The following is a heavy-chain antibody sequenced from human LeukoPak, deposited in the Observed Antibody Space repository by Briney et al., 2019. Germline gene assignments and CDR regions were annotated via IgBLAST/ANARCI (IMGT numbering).Heavy chain of an antibody. D-gene: IGHD6-13*01. CDR1: GYTISSGYY. V-gene: IGHV4-38-2*02. J-gene: IGHJ4*02. CDR2: IYHSGST. CDR3: ARDTAAAGTAGY. Sequence: SETLSLTCNVSGYTISSGYYWGWIRQPPGKGLEWIGSIYHSGSTYYNPSLKSRVTISVDTSKNQFSLKLSSVTAADTAVYYCARDTAAAGTAGYWGQGTLVTVSS.